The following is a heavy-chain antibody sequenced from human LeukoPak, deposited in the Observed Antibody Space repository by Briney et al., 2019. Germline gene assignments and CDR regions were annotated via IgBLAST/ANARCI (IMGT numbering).Heavy chain of an antibody. CDR1: GGSICNYY. CDR2: TSYSGNT. V-gene: IGHV4-59*01. CDR3: ARDHGYFGMDV. J-gene: IGHJ6*02. Sequence: SETLSLTCIVPGGSICNYYWNWIRQPPGKGLEWIGYTSYSGNTIYNPSLKSRVTISIDPFKNQLSLKVTSVTAADTAVYYCARDHGYFGMDVWGQGTTVTISS.